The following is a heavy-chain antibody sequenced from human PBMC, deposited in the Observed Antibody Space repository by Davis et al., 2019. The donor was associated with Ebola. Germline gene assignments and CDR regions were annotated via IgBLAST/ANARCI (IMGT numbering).Heavy chain of an antibody. CDR3: ARRGAGGYWWGAFDY. V-gene: IGHV3-23*01. CDR1: GFTFSSFA. J-gene: IGHJ4*02. D-gene: IGHD2-21*01. CDR2: ISASGDTT. Sequence: ETLSLTCAASGFTFSSFAMGWVRQAPGKGLEWVSAISASGDTTYYADSVKGRFTISSDHSKNMLSLEMNSLRAEDAAIYYCARRGAGGYWWGAFDYWGQGTRVTVSS.